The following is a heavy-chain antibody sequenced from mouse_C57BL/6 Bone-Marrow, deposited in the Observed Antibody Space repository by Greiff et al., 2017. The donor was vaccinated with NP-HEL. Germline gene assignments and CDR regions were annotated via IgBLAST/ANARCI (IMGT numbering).Heavy chain of an antibody. CDR3: ARLGGWYFDY. D-gene: IGHD1-1*02. J-gene: IGHJ2*01. CDR2: ISGGGGNT. Sequence: EVQLVESGGGLVKPGGSLKLSCAASGFTFSSYTMSWVRQTPEKRLEWVATISGGGGNTYYPESVKGRFTISRDNSKNTLYLQMSSLRSEDTALYYCARLGGWYFDYWGQGTTLTVSS. V-gene: IGHV5-9*01. CDR1: GFTFSSYT.